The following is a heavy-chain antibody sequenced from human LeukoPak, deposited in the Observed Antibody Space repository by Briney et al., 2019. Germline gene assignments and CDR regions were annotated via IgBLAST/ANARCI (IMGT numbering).Heavy chain of an antibody. CDR2: IKSKNDGGTT. CDR1: GFTFSNAW. D-gene: IGHD3-3*01. J-gene: IGHJ3*02. V-gene: IGHV3-15*05. Sequence: GGSLRLSCTASGFTFSNAWMSWVRQAPGKGLEWAGRIKSKNDGGTTDYAAPVKGRVTISRDDSKNTLYLQMNSLKTEDTALYYCTTFPSGFDIWGQGTMVTVSS. CDR3: TTFPSGFDI.